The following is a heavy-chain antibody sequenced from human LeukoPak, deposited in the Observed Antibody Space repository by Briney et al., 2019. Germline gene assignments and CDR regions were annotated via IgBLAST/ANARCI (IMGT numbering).Heavy chain of an antibody. CDR1: GYTFTGYY. CDR3: ARPPAAADYYYYYGMDA. D-gene: IGHD6-13*01. CDR2: INPNSGGT. Sequence: ASVKVSCKASGYTFTGYYMHWVRQAPGQGLEWMGWINPNSGGTNYAQKFQGRVTMTRDTSISTAYMELSRLRSDDTAVYYCARPPAAADYYYYYGMDAWGQGTTVTVSS. J-gene: IGHJ6*02. V-gene: IGHV1-2*02.